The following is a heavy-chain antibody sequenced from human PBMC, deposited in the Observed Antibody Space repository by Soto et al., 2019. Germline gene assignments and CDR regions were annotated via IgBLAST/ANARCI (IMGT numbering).Heavy chain of an antibody. Sequence: QLQLQESGPGLVRPSEALSLTCTVSGGSVSSHSYHWGWIRQPPGKGLEWIGSIYYSGSSYYNPSLKSRVTVSVDTSRNQFSLKLSSVTAADTAVYYCARHDGVVVIAAIDYWGRGILVTVSS. J-gene: IGHJ4*02. CDR3: ARHDGVVVIAAIDY. CDR1: GGSVSSHSYH. CDR2: IYYSGSS. V-gene: IGHV4-39*01. D-gene: IGHD2-21*01.